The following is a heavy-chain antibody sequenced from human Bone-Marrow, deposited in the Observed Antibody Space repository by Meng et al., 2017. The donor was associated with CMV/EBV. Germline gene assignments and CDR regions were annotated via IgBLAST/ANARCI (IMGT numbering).Heavy chain of an antibody. CDR2: ISSSGSTI. V-gene: IGHV3-11*04. CDR3: ARGSYSSSWYETGWYGMDV. D-gene: IGHD6-13*01. Sequence: GESLKISCVGSRFTFSDHYIDWVRQAPGKGLEWVSYISSSGSTIYYADSVKGRFTISRDDAKNSLYLQMNSLRAEDTAVYYCARGSYSSSWYETGWYGMDVWGRGDTVT. J-gene: IGHJ6*01. CDR1: RFTFSDHY.